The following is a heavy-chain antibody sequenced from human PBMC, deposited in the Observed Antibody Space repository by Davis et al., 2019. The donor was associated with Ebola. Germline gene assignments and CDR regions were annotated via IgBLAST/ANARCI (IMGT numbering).Heavy chain of an antibody. CDR1: GFTFDDCA. CDR3: AKVDSYPLNYYYYYGMDV. CDR2: ISWNSGSI. D-gene: IGHD5-24*01. V-gene: IGHV3-9*01. J-gene: IGHJ6*02. Sequence: SLKISCAASGFTFDDCAMHWVRQAPGKGLEWVSGISWNSGSIGYADSVKGRFTISRDNAKNSLYLQMNSLRDEDTAVYYCAKVDSYPLNYYYYYGMDVWGQGTTVTVSS.